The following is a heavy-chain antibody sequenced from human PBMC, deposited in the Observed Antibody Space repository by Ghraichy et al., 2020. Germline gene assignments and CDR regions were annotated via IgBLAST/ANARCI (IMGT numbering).Heavy chain of an antibody. D-gene: IGHD3-22*01. CDR1: GGSISSYY. V-gene: IGHV4-59*01. CDR3: ARHYYYDTSGSGFDY. Sequence: SCTVSGGSISSYYWSWIRQPPGKGLEWIGYIYYSGTTNYNPSLKSRVTISVDTSKNQFSLKLSSVTAADTAVYYCARHYYYDTSGSGFDYWGQGTLVTVSS. CDR2: IYYSGTT. J-gene: IGHJ4*02.